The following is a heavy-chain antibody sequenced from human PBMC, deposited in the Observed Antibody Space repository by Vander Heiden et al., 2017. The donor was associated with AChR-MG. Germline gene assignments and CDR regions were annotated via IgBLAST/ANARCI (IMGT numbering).Heavy chain of an antibody. J-gene: IGHJ2*01. V-gene: IGHV3-23*01. CDR3: AKDPRTSLTTGWYFDI. Sequence: EVQLLESGGGLVQQGGSLRPPCEASSTIFSDFAMTWFRQTPDKRLEGVSSIYGSASNTNYADSVRGRFIISRDNSKKTLYLQMTRLRAADTAVYYCAKDPRTSLTTGWYFDIWGRGARVTVSS. CDR1: STIFSDFA. CDR2: IYGSASNT. D-gene: IGHD1-1*01.